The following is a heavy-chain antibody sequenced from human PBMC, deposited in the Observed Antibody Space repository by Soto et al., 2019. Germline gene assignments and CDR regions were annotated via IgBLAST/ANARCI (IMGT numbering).Heavy chain of an antibody. Sequence: QITLKESGPTMVKPTQTLTLTCTFSGFSLSSTRMAVGWIRQPPGKALEWLALIYWDDDKRYSPFLKSRRTITKHTSKNQVVLTMSYMDPVDTARYYCAHIVVAGLGYYFDYWGQGTLVTVSS. J-gene: IGHJ4*02. CDR1: GFSLSSTRMA. V-gene: IGHV2-5*02. D-gene: IGHD6-19*01. CDR2: IYWDDDK. CDR3: AHIVVAGLGYYFDY.